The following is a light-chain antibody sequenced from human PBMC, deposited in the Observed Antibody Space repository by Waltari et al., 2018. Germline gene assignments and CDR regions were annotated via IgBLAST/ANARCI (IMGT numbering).Light chain of an antibody. CDR1: QSIVSY. J-gene: IGKJ1*01. Sequence: DIQMTQSPSSLSASVGDRVTITCRASQSIVSYLNCYQHKPGKAPKVLVYDASRLQSGVPSRFSGSGSGTDFTLTISSLQPDDFATYHCQQSFSTPWTFGQGTKVEI. CDR3: QQSFSTPWT. CDR2: DAS. V-gene: IGKV1-39*01.